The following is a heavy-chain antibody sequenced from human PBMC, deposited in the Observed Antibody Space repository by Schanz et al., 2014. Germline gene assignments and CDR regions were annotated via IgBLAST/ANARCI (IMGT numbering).Heavy chain of an antibody. V-gene: IGHV3-11*04. CDR1: GFTFSDHY. CDR3: ASGVHVSSLQKGLQF. J-gene: IGHJ1*01. D-gene: IGHD3-10*01. CDR2: IATSSSTR. Sequence: VQLVESGGGLVKPGGSLRLSCAASGFTFSDHYMDWVRQVPGKGLEWLSYIATSSSTRHYADSVKGRVTISRDNAKNSVSLQMRRLRVEDTAVYYCASGVHVSSLQKGLQFWGRGTLVIVSS.